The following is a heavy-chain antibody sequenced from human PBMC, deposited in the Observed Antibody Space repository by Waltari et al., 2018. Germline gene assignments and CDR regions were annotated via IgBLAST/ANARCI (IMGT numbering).Heavy chain of an antibody. D-gene: IGHD2-2*01. CDR3: ARLTAAPYYYYGMDV. CDR2: IYYSGST. J-gene: IGHJ6*02. Sequence: QLQLQESGPGLVKPSETLSLTCTVSGGSISSSSYYWGWIRQPPGKGLEWIGSIYYSGSTDYNPSLKSRVTISVDTSKNQFSLKLSSVTAADTAVYYCARLTAAPYYYYGMDVWGQGTTVTVSS. CDR1: GGSISSSSYY. V-gene: IGHV4-39*01.